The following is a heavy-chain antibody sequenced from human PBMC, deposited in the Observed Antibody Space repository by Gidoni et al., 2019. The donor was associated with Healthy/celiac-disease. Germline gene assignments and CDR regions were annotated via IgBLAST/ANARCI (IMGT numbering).Heavy chain of an antibody. J-gene: IGHJ4*02. CDR1: GFTFDDYA. V-gene: IGHV3-9*01. CDR3: AKDHYYDSSGRFDY. Sequence: EVQLVESGGGLVQPGRSLRLSCAASGFTFDDYAMHWVRQAPGKGQEWVSGISWNSGSIGYADSVKGRFTISRDNAKNSLYLQMNSLRAEDTALYYCAKDHYYDSSGRFDYWGQGTLVTVSS. D-gene: IGHD3-22*01. CDR2: ISWNSGSI.